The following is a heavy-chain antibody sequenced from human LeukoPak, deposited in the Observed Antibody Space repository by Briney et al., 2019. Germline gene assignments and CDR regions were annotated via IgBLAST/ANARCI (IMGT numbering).Heavy chain of an antibody. CDR1: GVSIGTSSYY. Sequence: SETLSLTCTVSGVSIGTSSYYCGWIRQPPGKGLEWIGSIFRTGSTYYSASLKSRLSISVDTSKNHIVLKLTSVTAADTAVYFCARRVGFYGSGSLNYFDPWGQGILVSVSS. D-gene: IGHD3-10*01. CDR2: IFRTGST. V-gene: IGHV4-39*02. J-gene: IGHJ5*01. CDR3: ARRVGFYGSGSLNYFDP.